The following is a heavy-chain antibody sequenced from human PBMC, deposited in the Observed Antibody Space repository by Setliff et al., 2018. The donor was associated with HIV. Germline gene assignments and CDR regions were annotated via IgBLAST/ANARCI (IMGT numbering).Heavy chain of an antibody. CDR3: ATKVYCTNGVCLDAFDI. V-gene: IGHV1-8*02. CDR1: GYTFTSYD. Sequence: ASVKVSCKASGYTFTSYDINWVRQATGQGLEWMGWMNPNSGNTGYAQKFQGRVTMTRNTSISTAYMELRLRSDDTAVYYCATKVYCTNGVCLDAFDIWGQGTVVTVSS. D-gene: IGHD2-8*01. CDR2: MNPNSGNT. J-gene: IGHJ3*02.